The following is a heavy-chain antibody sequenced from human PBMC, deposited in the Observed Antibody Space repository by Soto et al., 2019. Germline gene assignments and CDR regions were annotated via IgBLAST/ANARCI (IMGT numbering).Heavy chain of an antibody. J-gene: IGHJ6*02. CDR3: ARRRTMVRGVMDV. V-gene: IGHV4-34*01. CDR1: GGSFSGYY. Sequence: SETLSLTCAVYGGSFSGYYWSWIRQPPGKGLEWIGEINHSGSTNYNPSLKSRVTISVDTSKNQFSLKLSSVTAADTAVYYCARRRTMVRGVMDVWGQGTTVTVSS. D-gene: IGHD3-10*01. CDR2: INHSGST.